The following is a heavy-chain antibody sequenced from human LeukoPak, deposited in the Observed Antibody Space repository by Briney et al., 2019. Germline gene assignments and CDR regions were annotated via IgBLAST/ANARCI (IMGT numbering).Heavy chain of an antibody. D-gene: IGHD1-26*01. Sequence: SETLSLTCTVSGGSISSSSNYWGWIRQPPGKGLEWIGSIYYSGSTYYNPSLKSRVTISVDTSKNQFSLKLSSVTAADTAVYYCAREVQVVGAFNRFFDYWGQGTLVTVSP. CDR1: GGSISSSSNY. CDR2: IYYSGST. CDR3: AREVQVVGAFNRFFDY. V-gene: IGHV4-39*07. J-gene: IGHJ4*02.